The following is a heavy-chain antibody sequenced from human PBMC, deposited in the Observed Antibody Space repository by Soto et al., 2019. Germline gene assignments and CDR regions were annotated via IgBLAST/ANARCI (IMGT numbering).Heavy chain of an antibody. CDR3: AKGQSSSSAEGYYYGMDV. CDR2: ISWNSGSI. CDR1: GFTFDDYA. J-gene: IGHJ6*02. D-gene: IGHD6-6*01. Sequence: PGGSLRLSSAASGFTFDDYAMHWVRQAPGKGLEWVSGISWNSGSIGYADSVKGRFTISRDNAKNSLYLQMNSLRAEDTALYYCAKGQSSSSAEGYYYGMDVWGQGTTFTVSS. V-gene: IGHV3-9*01.